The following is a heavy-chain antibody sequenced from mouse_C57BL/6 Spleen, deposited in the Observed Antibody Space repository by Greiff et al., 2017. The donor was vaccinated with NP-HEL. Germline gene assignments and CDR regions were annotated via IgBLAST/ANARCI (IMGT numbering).Heavy chain of an antibody. Sequence: EVKLVESGGGLVKPGGSLKLSCAASGFTFSDYGMHWVRQAPEKGLEWVAYISSGSSTIYYADTVKGRFTISRDNAKNTLFLQMTSLRSEDTAMYYCARTLRYDYDRYFDVWGTGTTVTVSS. V-gene: IGHV5-17*01. CDR2: ISSGSSTI. CDR3: ARTLRYDYDRYFDV. CDR1: GFTFSDYG. J-gene: IGHJ1*03. D-gene: IGHD2-4*01.